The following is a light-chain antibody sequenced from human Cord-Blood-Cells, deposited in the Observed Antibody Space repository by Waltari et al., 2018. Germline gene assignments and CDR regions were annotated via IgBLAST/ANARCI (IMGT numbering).Light chain of an antibody. CDR1: QSISSY. J-gene: IGKJ2*01. Sequence: DIQMTQSPSSLSASVGDRVPITCRGSQSISSYLNWYQQKPGEAPKLLIYAASSLQSGVPSRFSGSGSGTDFTLTISSLQPEDFATDYCQQSDSTPYTFGQGTKLEIK. CDR3: QQSDSTPYT. CDR2: AAS. V-gene: IGKV1-39*01.